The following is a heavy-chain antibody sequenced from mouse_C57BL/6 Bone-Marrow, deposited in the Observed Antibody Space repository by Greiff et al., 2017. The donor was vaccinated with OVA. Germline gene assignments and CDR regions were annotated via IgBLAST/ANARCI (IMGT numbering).Heavy chain of an antibody. CDR2: IYPGSGST. J-gene: IGHJ1*03. Sequence: QVQLQQPGAELVKPGASVKMSCKASGYTFTSYWITWVKQRPGQGLEWIGDIYPGSGSTNYNEKFKSKATLTVDTSSSTAYMQLSRLTSEDSAVYYCARVYYYDSSYGYFDVWGTGTTVTVSS. CDR3: ARVYYYDSSYGYFDV. V-gene: IGHV1-55*01. CDR1: GYTFTSYW. D-gene: IGHD1-1*01.